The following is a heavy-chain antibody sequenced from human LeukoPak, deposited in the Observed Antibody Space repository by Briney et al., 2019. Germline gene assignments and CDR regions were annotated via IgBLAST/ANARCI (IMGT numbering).Heavy chain of an antibody. J-gene: IGHJ4*02. CDR3: ARGGGDYVYYDC. CDR2: ISSSCAHI. D-gene: IGHD4-17*01. CDR1: GFSISTYS. Sequence: GGSLRLSCEASGFSISTYSMNWVRQAPGKGLEWVSYISSSCAHIYYADSLKGRFTVSRDNAKNLMFLQLNSLRVEDTAVYYCARGGGDYVYYDCWGQGTLVSVSS. V-gene: IGHV3-21*01.